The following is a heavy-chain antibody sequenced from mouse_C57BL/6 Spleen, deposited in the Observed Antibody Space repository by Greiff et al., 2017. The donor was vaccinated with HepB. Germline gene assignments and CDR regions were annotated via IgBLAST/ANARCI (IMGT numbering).Heavy chain of an antibody. Sequence: EVKLQESGAELVRPGASVKLSCTASGFNIKDDYMHWVKQRPEQGLEWIGWIDPENGDTEYASKFQGKATITADTSSNTAYLQLSSLTSEDTAVYYGTTTVLLRFGPWFAYWGQGTLVTVSA. CDR3: TTTVLLRFGPWFAY. CDR1: GFNIKDDY. D-gene: IGHD1-1*01. J-gene: IGHJ3*01. CDR2: IDPENGDT. V-gene: IGHV14-4*01.